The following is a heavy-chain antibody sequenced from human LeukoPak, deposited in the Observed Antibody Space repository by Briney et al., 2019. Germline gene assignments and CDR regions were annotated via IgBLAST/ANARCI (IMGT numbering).Heavy chain of an antibody. CDR2: ISYDGSNK. CDR3: ARDGSGWYDEYYFDY. J-gene: IGHJ4*02. V-gene: IGHV3-30*03. D-gene: IGHD6-19*01. CDR1: GFTFSSYG. Sequence: PGGSLRLSCAASGFTFSSYGMHWVRQAPGKGLEWVAVISYDGSNKYYADSVKGRFTISRDNSKNTLYLQMNSLRAEDTAVYYCARDGSGWYDEYYFDYWGQGTLVTVSS.